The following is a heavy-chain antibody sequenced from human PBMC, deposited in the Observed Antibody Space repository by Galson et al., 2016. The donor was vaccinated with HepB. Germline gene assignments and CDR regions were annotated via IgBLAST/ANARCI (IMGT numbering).Heavy chain of an antibody. CDR3: ARDPFWSGYYNFDY. CDR1: GFTFSSYG. D-gene: IGHD3-3*01. V-gene: IGHV3-33*01. Sequence: SLRLSCAASGFTFSSYGMHWVRQAPGKGLEWVAVIWYDRSNKYYADSVKGRFTISRDNSKNTLYLQMNSLRAEDTAVYYCARDPFWSGYYNFDYWGQGTLVTVSS. J-gene: IGHJ4*02. CDR2: IWYDRSNK.